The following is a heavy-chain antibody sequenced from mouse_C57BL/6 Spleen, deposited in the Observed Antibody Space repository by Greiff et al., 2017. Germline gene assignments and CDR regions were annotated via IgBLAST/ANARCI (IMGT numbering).Heavy chain of an antibody. CDR3: TPHYYGSSPYYYAMDY. CDR2: IRNKANNHAT. V-gene: IGHV6-6*01. D-gene: IGHD1-1*01. Sequence: EVQGVESGGGLVQPGGSMKLSCAASGFTFSDAWMDWVRQSPEKGLEWVAEIRNKANNHATYYAESVKGRFTISRDDSKSSVYLQMNSLRAEDTGIYYCTPHYYGSSPYYYAMDYWGQGTSVTVSS. J-gene: IGHJ4*01. CDR1: GFTFSDAW.